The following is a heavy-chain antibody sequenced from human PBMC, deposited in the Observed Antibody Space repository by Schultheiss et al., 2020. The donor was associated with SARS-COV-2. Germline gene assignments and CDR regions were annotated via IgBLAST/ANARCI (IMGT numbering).Heavy chain of an antibody. J-gene: IGHJ4*02. V-gene: IGHV3-30*07. Sequence: GSLRLSCAASGFTFSSYAMHWVRQAPGKGLEWVAVISYDGSNKYYADSVKGRFTISRDNSKNTLYLQMNSLRAEDTAVYYCARDEYGDYFGYWGQGTLVTVSS. CDR1: GFTFSSYA. D-gene: IGHD4-17*01. CDR2: ISYDGSNK. CDR3: ARDEYGDYFGY.